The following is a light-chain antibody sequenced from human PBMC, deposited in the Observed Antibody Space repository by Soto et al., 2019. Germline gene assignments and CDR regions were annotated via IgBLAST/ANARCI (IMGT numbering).Light chain of an antibody. CDR1: QTITSTY. CDR3: QQRSNWPPT. V-gene: IGKV3D-20*02. J-gene: IGKJ4*01. Sequence: EIVLTQSPGTLSLSPGERATLSCRASQTITSTYLAWYQQKPGQAPRLLIYGASTRATDMPGRFSGRGSGTDFTLTISSLEPEDFAVYYCQQRSNWPPTFGGGTKVDIK. CDR2: GAS.